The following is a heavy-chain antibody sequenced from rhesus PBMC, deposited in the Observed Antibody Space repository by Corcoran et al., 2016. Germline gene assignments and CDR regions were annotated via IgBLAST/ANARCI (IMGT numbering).Heavy chain of an antibody. Sequence: EVQLVESGGGLVQPGGSLRLSCAAAGFTFSSYDMSWVRQAPGKGLEWVSYISDTVKTIYYADSVKGRFTISRDNAKNSMSLQMSSLRAEDSTIYYCTRERYSTYWGQGVLVTVSS. D-gene: IGHD6-13*01. V-gene: IGHV3-136*01. CDR2: ISDTVKTI. CDR1: GFTFSSYD. J-gene: IGHJ4*01. CDR3: TRERYSTY.